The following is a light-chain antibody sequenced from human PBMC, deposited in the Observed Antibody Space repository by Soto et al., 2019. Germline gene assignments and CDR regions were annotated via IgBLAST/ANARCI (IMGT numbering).Light chain of an antibody. CDR2: GTS. CDR1: QTITTSS. J-gene: IGKJ4*01. Sequence: EIVLTQSPGTLSLSPGERGTLSCRAGQTITTSSLAWYQQRPGQAPRLLIFGTSTRASGTPDRFSGSGSGTDFTLTITRLEPEDFAVSYCQPYGTSPLTFGGGTRLDI. V-gene: IGKV3-20*01. CDR3: QPYGTSPLT.